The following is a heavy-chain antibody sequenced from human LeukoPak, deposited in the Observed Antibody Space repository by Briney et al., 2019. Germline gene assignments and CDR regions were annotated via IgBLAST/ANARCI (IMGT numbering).Heavy chain of an antibody. CDR1: GYTFTSYG. J-gene: IGHJ4*02. D-gene: IGHD6-13*01. CDR2: ISAYNGNT. V-gene: IGHV1-18*01. Sequence: ASVKVSCKASGYTFTSYGISWVRQAPGQGLEWMGWISAYNGNTNYAQKLQGRVTMTTDTSTSTAYMELRSLRSDDTAVYYCAKPHSSWYYFDYWGQGTLVTVSS. CDR3: AKPHSSWYYFDY.